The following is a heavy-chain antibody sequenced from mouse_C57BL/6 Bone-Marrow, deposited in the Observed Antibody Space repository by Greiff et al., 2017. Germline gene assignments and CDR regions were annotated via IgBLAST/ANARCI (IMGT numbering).Heavy chain of an antibody. J-gene: IGHJ3*01. CDR2: IDPSDSYT. Sequence: VQLKQPGAELVRPGTSVKLSCKASGYTFTSYWMHWVKQRPGQGLEWIGVIDPSDSYTNYNQKFKGKATLTVDTSSSTAYMQLSSLTSEDSAVYYCARRGTGTGFAYWGQGTLVTVSA. D-gene: IGHD4-1*01. V-gene: IGHV1-59*01. CDR1: GYTFTSYW. CDR3: ARRGTGTGFAY.